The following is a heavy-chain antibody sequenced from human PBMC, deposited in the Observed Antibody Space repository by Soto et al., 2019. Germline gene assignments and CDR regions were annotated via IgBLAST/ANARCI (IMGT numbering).Heavy chain of an antibody. Sequence: PGGSLRLSCAASGFTFSSYAMSWVRQAPGKGLEWVSAISGSGGSTYYADSVKGRFTISRDNSKNTLYLQMNSLRAEDTAVYYCAKDNLKIAPAADYYYGMDVWGQGTTVPFYS. CDR3: AKDNLKIAPAADYYYGMDV. CDR2: ISGSGGST. J-gene: IGHJ6*02. D-gene: IGHD6-25*01. CDR1: GFTFSSYA. V-gene: IGHV3-23*01.